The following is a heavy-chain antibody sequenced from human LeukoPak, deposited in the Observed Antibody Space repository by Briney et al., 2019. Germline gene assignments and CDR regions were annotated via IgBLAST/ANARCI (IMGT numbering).Heavy chain of an antibody. CDR2: INPSGGST. V-gene: IGHV1-46*01. CDR3: ARDTTQGITMVRGVMGVGYFDY. D-gene: IGHD3-10*01. J-gene: IGHJ4*02. Sequence: ASVKVSCKASGYTFTSYYMHWVRQAPGQGLEWMGIINPSGGSTSYAEKFQGRVTMTRDTSTSTVYMELSSLRSEDTAVYYCARDTTQGITMVRGVMGVGYFDYWGQGTLVTVSS. CDR1: GYTFTSYY.